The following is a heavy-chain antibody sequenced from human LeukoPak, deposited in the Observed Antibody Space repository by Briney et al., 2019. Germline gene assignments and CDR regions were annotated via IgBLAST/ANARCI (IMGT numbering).Heavy chain of an antibody. CDR1: GFTFSSYG. D-gene: IGHD3-10*01. CDR2: IRYDGSNK. J-gene: IGHJ4*02. CDR3: AKRVMYYYGSGSQTPSFGY. V-gene: IGHV3-30*02. Sequence: PGGSLRLSCAASGFTFSSYGMHWVRQAPGKGLEWVAFIRYDGSNKYYADSVKGRFTISRDNSKNTLYLQMNSLRAEDTAVYYCAKRVMYYYGSGSQTPSFGYWGQGTLVTVSS.